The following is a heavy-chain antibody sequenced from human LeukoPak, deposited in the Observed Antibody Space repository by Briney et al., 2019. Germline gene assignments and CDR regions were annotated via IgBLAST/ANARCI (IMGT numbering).Heavy chain of an antibody. Sequence: PGGSLRPSCAASGFNFNTYGMHWVRQTPGKGLEWVAVIWHDGSDEYYADSVKGRFTISRDNSKSLVYLQMDSLRDEDTAVYYCAGEVVRDVSGVDYTWLDPWGQGTLVFVS. D-gene: IGHD2-8*01. J-gene: IGHJ5*02. CDR3: AGEVVRDVSGVDYTWLDP. CDR1: GFNFNTYG. V-gene: IGHV3-33*01. CDR2: IWHDGSDE.